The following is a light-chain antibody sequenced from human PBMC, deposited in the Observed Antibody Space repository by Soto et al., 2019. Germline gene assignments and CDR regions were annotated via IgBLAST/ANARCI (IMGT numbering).Light chain of an antibody. CDR2: DVN. CDR3: SSYTRSSTVV. CDR1: SSDVDGYKY. V-gene: IGLV2-14*01. Sequence: QSALTQPASVSGSPGQSITISCTGTSSDVDGYKYVSWYQQHPGKAPKLMIYDVNNRPSGVSNRFSGSKSGNTASLTISGLQAEDEADYYCSSYTRSSTVVFGGGTKLTVL. J-gene: IGLJ2*01.